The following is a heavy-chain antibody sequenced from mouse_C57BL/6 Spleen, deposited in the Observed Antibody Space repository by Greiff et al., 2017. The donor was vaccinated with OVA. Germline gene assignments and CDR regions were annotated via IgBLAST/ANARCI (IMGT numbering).Heavy chain of an antibody. V-gene: IGHV6-6*01. CDR3: TRGLPRFAY. Sequence: EVQVVESGGGLVQPGGSMKLSCAASGFTFSDAWMDWVRQSPEKGLEWVADIRNKANNHATYYAESVQGRFTISRDDSKSSVYLQMNSLRAEDTGMYYCTRGLPRFAYWGQGTLVTVSA. J-gene: IGHJ3*01. D-gene: IGHD2-2*01. CDR1: GFTFSDAW. CDR2: IRNKANNHAT.